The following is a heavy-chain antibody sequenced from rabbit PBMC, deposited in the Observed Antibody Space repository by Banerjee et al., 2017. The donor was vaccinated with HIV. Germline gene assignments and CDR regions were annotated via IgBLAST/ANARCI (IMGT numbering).Heavy chain of an antibody. J-gene: IGHJ3*01. CDR3: ARDMTDVIGWNFGW. Sequence: QEQLEESGGDLVKPEGSLTLTCTASGFSFSSGYDMCWVRQAPGKGLEWVASIKAGSSVTQYPTWAKGRFTISKTSSTTVTLQRTSLTAADTATYFCARDMTDVIGWNFGWWGQGTLVTVS. D-gene: IGHD4-1*01. CDR2: IKAGSSVT. V-gene: IGHV1S45*01. CDR1: GFSFSSGYD.